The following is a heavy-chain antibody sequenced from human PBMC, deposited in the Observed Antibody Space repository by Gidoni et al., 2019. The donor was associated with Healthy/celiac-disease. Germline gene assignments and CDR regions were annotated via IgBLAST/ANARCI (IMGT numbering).Heavy chain of an antibody. CDR1: GFTFSSYA. CDR3: AKDSIFGVGYGMDV. D-gene: IGHD3-3*01. CDR2: ISGSGGTT. Sequence: EVQLLESGGGLVQPGGSLRLSCAASGFTFSSYAMSWVRQAPGKGLEWVSAISGSGGTTYYADSVKGRFTISRDNSKNTLYLQMNSLRAEDTAVYYCAKDSIFGVGYGMDVWGQGTTVTVSS. J-gene: IGHJ6*02. V-gene: IGHV3-23*01.